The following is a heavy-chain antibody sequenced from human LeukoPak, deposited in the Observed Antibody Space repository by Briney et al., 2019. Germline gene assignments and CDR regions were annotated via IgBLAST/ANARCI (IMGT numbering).Heavy chain of an antibody. CDR2: INPNSGGT. V-gene: IGHV1-2*02. J-gene: IGHJ4*02. D-gene: IGHD5-18*01. CDR1: GYTFTGYY. CDR3: ARGRPGGYSYGKDY. Sequence: ASVKSSCKASGYTFTGYYMHWVREAPGQGLEWMGWINPNSGGTNYAQKFQGRVTMTRDTSISTAYMELSRLRSDDTAVYYCARGRPGGYSYGKDYWGQGTLVTVSS.